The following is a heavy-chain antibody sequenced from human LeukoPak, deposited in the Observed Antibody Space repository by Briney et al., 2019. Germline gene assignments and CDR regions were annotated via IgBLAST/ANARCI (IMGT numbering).Heavy chain of an antibody. J-gene: IGHJ4*02. V-gene: IGHV4-59*12. Sequence: SETLSLTCTVSGGSISSYYWSWIRQPPGKGLEWIGYIYYSGSTNYNPSPKSRVTISVDTSKNQFSLKLSSVTAADTAVYYCAIRPKGAIRYFDWLSQYYFDYWGQGTLVTVSS. CDR3: AIRPKGAIRYFDWLSQYYFDY. CDR1: GGSISSYY. D-gene: IGHD3-9*01. CDR2: IYYSGST.